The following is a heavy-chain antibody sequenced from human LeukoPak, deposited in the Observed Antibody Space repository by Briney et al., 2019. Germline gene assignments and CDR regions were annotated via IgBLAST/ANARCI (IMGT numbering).Heavy chain of an antibody. CDR3: ARDTYYYNSSAFYHYYYGMDV. Sequence: GGSLRLSCAASGFTFSSYAMSWVRQAPGKGLEWVSAISGSGGSTYYADSVKGRFTITRDNSKNTLYLQMNSLSAEDTAVYYCARDTYYYNSSAFYHYYYGMDVWGQGTTVTVSS. J-gene: IGHJ6*02. V-gene: IGHV3-23*01. D-gene: IGHD3-22*01. CDR2: ISGSGGST. CDR1: GFTFSSYA.